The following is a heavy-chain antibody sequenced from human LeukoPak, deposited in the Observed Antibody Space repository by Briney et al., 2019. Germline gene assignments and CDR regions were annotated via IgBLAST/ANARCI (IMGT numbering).Heavy chain of an antibody. Sequence: SETLSLTCSVSGGSISSPSYYWGWIRQPPGEGLEWIGTIYYSGSTSYNPSLNSRVTISVDTSKNQSSLRLSSVTAADTAVYYCASQRGYSYGSYYFDYWGQGTLVTVSS. D-gene: IGHD5-18*01. CDR1: GGSISSPSYY. V-gene: IGHV4-39*01. CDR2: IYYSGST. J-gene: IGHJ4*02. CDR3: ASQRGYSYGSYYFDY.